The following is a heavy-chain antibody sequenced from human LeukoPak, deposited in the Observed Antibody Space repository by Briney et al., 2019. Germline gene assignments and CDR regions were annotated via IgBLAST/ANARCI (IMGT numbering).Heavy chain of an antibody. CDR1: GFTFSHYS. Sequence: GGSLRLSCAASGFTFSHYSMSWVRQAPGKGLEWVSYISSSNSTIYYADSVKGRFTISRDTAKNSLYLQMNSLRAEDTAVYYCARAGSYYDILTGQNWFDPWGQGTLVTVSS. V-gene: IGHV3-48*01. J-gene: IGHJ5*02. D-gene: IGHD3-9*01. CDR3: ARAGSYYDILTGQNWFDP. CDR2: ISSSNSTI.